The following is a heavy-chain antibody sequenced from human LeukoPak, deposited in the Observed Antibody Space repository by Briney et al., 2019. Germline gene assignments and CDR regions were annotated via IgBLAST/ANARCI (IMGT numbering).Heavy chain of an antibody. CDR2: IWYDGSNK. J-gene: IGHJ4*02. V-gene: IGHV3-33*01. Sequence: GGSLRLSCAASGFTFSSYGMHWVRQAPGKGLEWVAVIWYDGSNKYYADSVKGRFTISRDNSKNTLYLQMNSLTAEDTAVYYCARDSDYYGSGSYSPDYWGQGTLVTVSS. CDR1: GFTFSSYG. D-gene: IGHD3-10*01. CDR3: ARDSDYYGSGSYSPDY.